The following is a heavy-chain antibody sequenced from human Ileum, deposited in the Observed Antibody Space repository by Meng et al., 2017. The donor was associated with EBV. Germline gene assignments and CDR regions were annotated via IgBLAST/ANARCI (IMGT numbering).Heavy chain of an antibody. V-gene: IGHV1-69*01. D-gene: IGHD3-3*01. J-gene: IGHJ4*02. CDR1: GGTFSSYA. CDR3: TRQPSHGVFEN. Sequence: QVQLVQSGAEVKKPGSSVKVSCKASGGTFSSYAISWVRQAPGQGLEWMGGSIPTIDTVAQKFQGRVTITADESTTTAYMELTNLTSDDTAVYYCTRQPSHGVFENWGQGTLVTVSS. CDR2: SIPTIDTV.